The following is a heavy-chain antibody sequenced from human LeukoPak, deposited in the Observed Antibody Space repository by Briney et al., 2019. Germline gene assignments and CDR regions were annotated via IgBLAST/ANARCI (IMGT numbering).Heavy chain of an antibody. CDR1: GFTFSSYW. Sequence: PGGSLRLSCAASGFTFSSYWMHWVRQAPGKGLVWVSRINSDGSSTSYADSVKGRFTISRDNAKNTLYLQMNSLRAEDTAVYYCARTRSQLNWFDPWGQGTLVTVSS. CDR2: INSDGSST. J-gene: IGHJ5*02. CDR3: ARTRSQLNWFDP. V-gene: IGHV3-74*01. D-gene: IGHD6-13*01.